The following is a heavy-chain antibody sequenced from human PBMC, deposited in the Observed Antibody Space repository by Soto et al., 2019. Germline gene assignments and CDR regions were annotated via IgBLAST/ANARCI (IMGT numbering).Heavy chain of an antibody. D-gene: IGHD1-1*01. CDR2: ISYDGINK. CDR3: AKSVYNWNDGFFDY. V-gene: IGHV3-30*18. J-gene: IGHJ4*02. Sequence: GGSLRLSCAASGFTFSSYGMHWVRQAPGKGLEWVSVISYDGINKYYADSVKGRFTISRGNSKNTLYLQMNSLRAEDTAVYYCAKSVYNWNDGFFDYWGQGTLVTVSS. CDR1: GFTFSSYG.